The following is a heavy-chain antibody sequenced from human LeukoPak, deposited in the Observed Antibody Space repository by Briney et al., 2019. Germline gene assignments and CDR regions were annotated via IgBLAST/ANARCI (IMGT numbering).Heavy chain of an antibody. CDR2: IYTSGST. CDR1: GGSISSGSYY. Sequence: SQTLSLTCTVSGGSISSGSYYWSWIRQPAGKGLEWIGRIYTSGSTNYNPSLKSRVPISVDTSKNQFSLKLSSVTAADTAVYYCARDTASGYYTRNWFDPWGQGTLVTVSS. J-gene: IGHJ5*02. CDR3: ARDTASGYYTRNWFDP. V-gene: IGHV4-61*02. D-gene: IGHD3-22*01.